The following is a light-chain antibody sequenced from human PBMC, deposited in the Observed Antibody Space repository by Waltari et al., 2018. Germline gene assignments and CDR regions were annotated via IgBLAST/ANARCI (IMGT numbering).Light chain of an antibody. Sequence: DIQMTQSPSSLSASVGDRVTITCRASQSIRSYLNWYQQKPGKAPKLLIYAASSLQSGVPSRVIGSGSGTDFTLTISSLQPEDFASYYCTQSYSTRTFGQGPTV. CDR3: TQSYSTRT. V-gene: IGKV1-39*01. CDR1: QSIRSY. J-gene: IGKJ1*01. CDR2: AAS.